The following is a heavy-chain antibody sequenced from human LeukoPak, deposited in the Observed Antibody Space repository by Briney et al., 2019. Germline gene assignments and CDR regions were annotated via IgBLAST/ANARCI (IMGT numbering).Heavy chain of an antibody. CDR1: GFTFRNYG. V-gene: IGHV3-30*02. D-gene: IGHD1-1*01. J-gene: IGHJ3*02. CDR2: IRYDASNK. CDR3: ARVGRTGDAFDI. Sequence: GGSLRLSCAASGFTFRNYGMHWVRLAPGKGLEWVAFIRYDASNKYDADSVKGRFTISRDNSKNTLYLQMNSLRAEDTAVYYCARVGRTGDAFDIWGQGTMVTVSS.